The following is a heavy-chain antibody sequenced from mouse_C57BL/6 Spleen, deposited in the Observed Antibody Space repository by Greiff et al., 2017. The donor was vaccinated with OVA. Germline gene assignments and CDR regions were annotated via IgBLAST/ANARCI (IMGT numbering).Heavy chain of an antibody. CDR2: ISSGGDYI. V-gene: IGHV5-9-1*02. CDR1: GFTFSSYA. CDR3: TRDQMPSYRGYFDV. J-gene: IGHJ1*03. Sequence: EVKLMESGEGLVKPGGSLKLSCAASGFTFSSYAMSWVRQTPEKRLEWVAYISSGGDYIYYADTVKGRFTISRDNARNTLYLQMSSLKSEDTAMYYCTRDQMPSYRGYFDVWGTGTTVTVSS. D-gene: IGHD6-1*01.